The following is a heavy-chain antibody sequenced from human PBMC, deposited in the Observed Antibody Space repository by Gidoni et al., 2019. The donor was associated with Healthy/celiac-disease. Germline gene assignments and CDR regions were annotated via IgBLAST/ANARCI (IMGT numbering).Heavy chain of an antibody. D-gene: IGHD3-22*01. CDR2: IPIFGTA. Sequence: IPIFGTANYAQKFQGRVTITADESTSTAYMELSSLRSEDTAVYYCARGDQTVVPWYFDYWGQGTLVTVSS. J-gene: IGHJ4*02. V-gene: IGHV1-69*19. CDR3: ARGDQTVVPWYFDY.